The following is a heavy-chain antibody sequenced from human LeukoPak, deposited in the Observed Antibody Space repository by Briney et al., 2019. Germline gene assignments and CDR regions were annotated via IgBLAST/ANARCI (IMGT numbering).Heavy chain of an antibody. CDR2: ISTSGST. V-gene: IGHV4-4*09. J-gene: IGHJ4*02. CDR3: ASPRTSYRYTFDY. D-gene: IGHD5-18*01. Sequence: MSSETLSLTCAVSVASISNYYWSWIRQAPGKGLEWIGYISTSGSTNYNPSLKSRVSISLDTSNNRFSLNLNFVTAADTAEYFCASPRTSYRYTFDYWGPGALVTVSS. CDR1: VASISNYY.